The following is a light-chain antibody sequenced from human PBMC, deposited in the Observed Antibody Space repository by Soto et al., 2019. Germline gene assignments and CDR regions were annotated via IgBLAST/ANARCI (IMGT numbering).Light chain of an antibody. V-gene: IGLV2-14*01. Sequence: QSALTQPASVSGSPGQSITISCTGTSSDVSGYNYVSWYQQHPGKAPKLMIYEVSNRPSGVSNRFSGSKSGNTASLTISGLQAEDEADYYCSSYTSSSTLLFGGGTKLTVL. J-gene: IGLJ2*01. CDR1: SSDVSGYNY. CDR2: EVS. CDR3: SSYTSSSTLL.